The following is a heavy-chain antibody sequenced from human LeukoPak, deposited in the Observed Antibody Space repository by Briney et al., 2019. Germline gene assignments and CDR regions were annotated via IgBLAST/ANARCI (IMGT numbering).Heavy chain of an antibody. CDR3: AKDYVLYCTSTSCYNDAFDI. Sequence: TGGSLRLSCAASGFTFSSYGIHWVRQAPGKGLEWVAFIRYDGSNQYYADSVKGRFTISRDNSKNTLSLQMNSLRAEDTAVYYCAKDYVLYCTSTSCYNDAFDIWGQGTMVTVSS. J-gene: IGHJ3*02. D-gene: IGHD2-2*02. V-gene: IGHV3-30*02. CDR1: GFTFSSYG. CDR2: IRYDGSNQ.